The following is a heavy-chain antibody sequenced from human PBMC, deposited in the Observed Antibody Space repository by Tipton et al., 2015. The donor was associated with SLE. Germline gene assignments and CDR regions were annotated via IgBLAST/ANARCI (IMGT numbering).Heavy chain of an antibody. V-gene: IGHV4-39*07. CDR1: GGSISSSSYY. Sequence: TLSLTCTVSGGSISSSSYYWGWIRQPPGKGLEWIGSIYYSGSTNYNPSLKSRVTISVDTSKNQFSLKLSSVTAADTAVYYCARDHRQLLKPAVDYWGQGTLVTVSS. CDR2: IYYSGST. D-gene: IGHD2-2*01. J-gene: IGHJ4*02. CDR3: ARDHRQLLKPAVDY.